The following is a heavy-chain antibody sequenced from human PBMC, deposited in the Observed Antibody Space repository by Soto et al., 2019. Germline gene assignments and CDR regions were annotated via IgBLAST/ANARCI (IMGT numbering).Heavy chain of an antibody. V-gene: IGHV1-69*01. CDR1: GGTFSSLG. D-gene: IGHD5-12*01. J-gene: IGHJ4*01. Sequence: QVQLVQSGAEVKRPGSSVKVSCEASGGTFSSLGFTWVRQAPGQGLEWMGGIIPISGRTTFAPKFLGRVTITAYESTRTTYMELTALTSDDTAIYYCATRGTQGRWLEFADYWGHGTLVTVSS. CDR3: ATRGTQGRWLEFADY. CDR2: IIPISGRT.